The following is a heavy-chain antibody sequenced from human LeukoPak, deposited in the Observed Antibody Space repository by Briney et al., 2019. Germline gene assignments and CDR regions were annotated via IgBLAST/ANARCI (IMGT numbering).Heavy chain of an antibody. D-gene: IGHD2/OR15-2a*01. V-gene: IGHV3-74*01. CDR3: ARDWFHAIDY. Sequence: GGSLRLSCVASGFSFSETWMHWVRQVPGKGLVWVSRIRNDGSDARYAESVKGRFTISRDNAKNTLYLQMNSLRDEDTAVYYCARDWFHAIDYWGQGILVTVSS. J-gene: IGHJ4*02. CDR2: IRNDGSDA. CDR1: GFSFSETW.